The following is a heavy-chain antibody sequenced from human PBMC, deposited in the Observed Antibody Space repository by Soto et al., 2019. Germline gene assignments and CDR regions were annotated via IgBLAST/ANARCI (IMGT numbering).Heavy chain of an antibody. CDR1: GFTFSSYS. D-gene: IGHD3-10*01. J-gene: IGHJ3*02. V-gene: IGHV3-48*01. CDR2: ISSSGSTI. CDR3: ARDRVSGAYYHDAFDM. Sequence: EVQLVESGGNLVQHGGSLRLSCAASGFTFSSYSMNWVRQAPGKGLEWVSYISSSGSTIYHADSVKGRFTISRDNAKKSLYLQMNSLRAEDSAVYYCARDRVSGAYYHDAFDMWGQGTMVTVSS.